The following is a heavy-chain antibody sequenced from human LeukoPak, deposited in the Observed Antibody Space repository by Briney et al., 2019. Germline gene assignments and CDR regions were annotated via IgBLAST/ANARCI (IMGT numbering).Heavy chain of an antibody. CDR3: ARGLGGPTDY. V-gene: IGHV3-7*04. CDR2: IKQDGSEK. J-gene: IGHJ4*02. CDR1: GFTFSSYG. D-gene: IGHD3-3*01. Sequence: GGSLRLSCAASGFTFSSYGMHWVRQAPGKGLEWVANIKQDGSEKYYVDSVKGRFTISRDNAKNSLYLQMNSLRAEDTAVYYCARGLGGPTDYWGQGTLVTVSS.